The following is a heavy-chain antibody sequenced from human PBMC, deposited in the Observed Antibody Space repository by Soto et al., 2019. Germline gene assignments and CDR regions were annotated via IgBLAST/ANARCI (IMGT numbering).Heavy chain of an antibody. CDR1: GYSFTSYW. CDR3: ARIKGGFLYYYYGMDV. D-gene: IGHD5-12*01. V-gene: IGHV5-51*01. Sequence: ESLKISCKGSGYSFTSYWIGWVRQMPGKGLEWMGIIYPGDSDTRYSPSFQGQVTISADKSISTAYLQWSSLKASDTAMYYCARIKGGFLYYYYGMDVWGQGTTVTVSS. CDR2: IYPGDSDT. J-gene: IGHJ6*02.